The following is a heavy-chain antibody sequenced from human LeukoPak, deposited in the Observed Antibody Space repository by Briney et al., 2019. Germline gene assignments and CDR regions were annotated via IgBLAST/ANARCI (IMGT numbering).Heavy chain of an antibody. Sequence: GGSLRLSCAASGFTFSSYSMNWVRQAPGKGLEWVSSIDVGSYTYYAGSVKGRFTISRDNAKNLLYLQMNSLRVEDTAVYYCASEGVVGPVAHFDYWGQGALVTVSS. CDR1: GFTFSSYS. D-gene: IGHD1-26*01. CDR2: IDVGSYT. CDR3: ASEGVVGPVAHFDY. J-gene: IGHJ4*02. V-gene: IGHV3-21*01.